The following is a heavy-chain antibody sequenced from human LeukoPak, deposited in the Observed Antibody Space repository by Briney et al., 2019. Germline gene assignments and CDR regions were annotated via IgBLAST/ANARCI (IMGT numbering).Heavy chain of an antibody. CDR1: GFTFGSYG. CDR3: AKSTHYDSSGYFFDY. D-gene: IGHD3-22*01. CDR2: IRYDGSNK. V-gene: IGHV3-30*02. Sequence: GGSLRLSCAASGFTFGSYGMHWVRQAPGKGLEWVAFIRYDGSNKYYADSVKGRFTISRDNSKNTLYLQMNSLRAEDTAVYYCAKSTHYDSSGYFFDYWGQGTLVTVSS. J-gene: IGHJ4*02.